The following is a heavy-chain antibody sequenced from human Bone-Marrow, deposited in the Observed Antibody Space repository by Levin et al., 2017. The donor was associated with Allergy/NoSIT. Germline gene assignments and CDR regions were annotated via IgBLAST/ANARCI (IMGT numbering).Heavy chain of an antibody. Sequence: AGGSLRLSCAASGFTFSSYEMNWVRQAPGKGLEWVSTISSSGGSTWYADSVKGRFTISRDNSQNTLHLQMNSLRVEDTALYYCARRMVRAFDYWGQGTLVTVSS. V-gene: IGHV3-23*01. CDR2: ISSSGGST. D-gene: IGHD3-10*01. J-gene: IGHJ4*02. CDR3: ARRMVRAFDY. CDR1: GFTFSSYE.